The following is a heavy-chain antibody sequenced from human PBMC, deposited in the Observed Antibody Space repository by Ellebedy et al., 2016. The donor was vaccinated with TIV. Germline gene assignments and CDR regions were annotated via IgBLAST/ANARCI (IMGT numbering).Heavy chain of an antibody. Sequence: GESLKISCAASGFTFSSTAMNWVRQAPEKGLEWLSHISKSGAATYFADSVKGRFTISRDNDKNVLYLQMDSLRAEDTAVYYCVRDWFGEFSWGQGTLVTVSS. CDR2: ISKSGAAT. CDR3: VRDWFGEFS. D-gene: IGHD3-10*01. J-gene: IGHJ4*02. V-gene: IGHV3-21*04. CDR1: GFTFSSTA.